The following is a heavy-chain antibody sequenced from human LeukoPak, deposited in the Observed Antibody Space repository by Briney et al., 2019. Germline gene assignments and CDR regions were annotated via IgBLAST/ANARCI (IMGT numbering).Heavy chain of an antibody. CDR3: ARLDCSSTSCYEKKYNWFDP. V-gene: IGHV4-34*01. CDR2: INHSGST. J-gene: IGHJ5*02. D-gene: IGHD2-2*01. Sequence: SETLSLTCAVYGGSFSGYYWSWIRQPPGKGLEWIGEINHSGSTNYNPSLKSRVTISVDTSKNQFSLKLSSVTAADTAVYYCARLDCSSTSCYEKKYNWFDPWGQGTLVTVSS. CDR1: GGSFSGYY.